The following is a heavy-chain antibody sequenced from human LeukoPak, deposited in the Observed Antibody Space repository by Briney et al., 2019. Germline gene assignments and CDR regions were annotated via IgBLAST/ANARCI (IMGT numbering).Heavy chain of an antibody. CDR2: ISGSSTYI. CDR1: GHIYTSYY. D-gene: IGHD1/OR15-1a*01. CDR3: ARYQHAIGQQEDY. J-gene: IGHJ4*02. V-gene: IGHV3-21*01. Sequence: TGGSLRLSCSISGHIYTSYYMQWASQAPGTGLEWVSSISGSSTYISYADSVKGRFTVSRANAKNSLYLQMNDLRAEDTAVYYCARYQHAIGQQEDYWSQGTLVTVSS.